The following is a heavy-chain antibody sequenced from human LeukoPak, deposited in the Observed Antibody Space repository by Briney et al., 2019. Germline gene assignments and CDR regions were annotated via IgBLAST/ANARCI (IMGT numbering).Heavy chain of an antibody. D-gene: IGHD3-16*01. J-gene: IGHJ6*03. CDR3: ARVGPGSENYYYYMDV. Sequence: ASVKVSCKASGYTFTSYHLHWVRQAPGQGLEWMGCISVYNGNTNYAQKRQGRVTMTTDTSTRTAYMELRSLRSDDTAVYYCARVGPGSENYYYYMDVWGKGTTVTVSS. CDR1: GYTFTSYH. V-gene: IGHV1-18*04. CDR2: ISVYNGNT.